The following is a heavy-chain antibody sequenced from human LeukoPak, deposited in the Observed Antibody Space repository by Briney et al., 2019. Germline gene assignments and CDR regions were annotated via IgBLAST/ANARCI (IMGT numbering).Heavy chain of an antibody. CDR1: GGSISSGSYY. CDR2: IYTSGST. V-gene: IGHV4-61*02. J-gene: IGHJ6*02. D-gene: IGHD2-2*01. Sequence: PSETLSLTCTVPGGSISSGSYYWSWIRQPAGKGLEWIGRIYTSGSTNYNPSLKSRVTISVDTSKNQFSLKLSSVTAADTAVYYCARILGYCSSTSCYVGDYYYGMDVWGQGTTVTVSS. CDR3: ARILGYCSSTSCYVGDYYYGMDV.